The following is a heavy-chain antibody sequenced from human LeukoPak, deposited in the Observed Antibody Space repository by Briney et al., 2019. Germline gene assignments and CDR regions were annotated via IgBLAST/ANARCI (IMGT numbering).Heavy chain of an antibody. Sequence: KPSGTLSLTCAVSGGSISSSNWWSWVRQHPGKGLEWIGYMYYSGSTHYNPSLKSRVTISVGTSKNQFSLILGSVTAADTAVYYCAREYSSSSGAFDIWGQGTMVTVSS. J-gene: IGHJ3*02. D-gene: IGHD6-6*01. CDR3: AREYSSSSGAFDI. CDR1: GGSISSSNW. V-gene: IGHV4-4*02. CDR2: MYYSGST.